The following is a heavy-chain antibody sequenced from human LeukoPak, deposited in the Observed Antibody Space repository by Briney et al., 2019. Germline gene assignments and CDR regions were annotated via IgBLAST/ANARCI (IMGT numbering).Heavy chain of an antibody. V-gene: IGHV4-4*07. CDR3: ARGQTRCSAGSCYSLDY. J-gene: IGHJ4*02. CDR2: IYASGTT. CDR1: GGSISGYQ. D-gene: IGHD2-15*01. Sequence: SETLSLTCTVSGGSISGYQRTWVRQPAGKGLEWIGCIYASGTTNYNPSLESRLTMSVDTSRNHFSLKLSSVTAADTAVYYCARGQTRCSAGSCYSLDYWGQGTLVTVSS.